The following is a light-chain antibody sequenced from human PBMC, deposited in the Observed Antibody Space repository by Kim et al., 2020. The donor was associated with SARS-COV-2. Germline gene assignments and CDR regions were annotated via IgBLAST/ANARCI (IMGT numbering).Light chain of an antibody. V-gene: IGKV3-15*01. Sequence: VSPGESATLSCRASQSVSSNLAWYQQKPGQAPRLLIYGASTRATGIPARFSGSGSGTEFTLTISSLQSEDFAVYHCQHYNNWPFSFGQGTKLEI. CDR3: QHYNNWPFS. J-gene: IGKJ2*03. CDR1: QSVSSN. CDR2: GAS.